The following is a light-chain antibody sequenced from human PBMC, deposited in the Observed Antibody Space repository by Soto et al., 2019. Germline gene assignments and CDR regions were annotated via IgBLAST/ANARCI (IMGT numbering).Light chain of an antibody. CDR3: QQYNMWPLT. CDR1: QTVSGN. CDR2: GAS. Sequence: EIVMTQSPATLSVSPGEGATLSCRASQTVSGNLAWYQQKNGQAPRILIYGASTRDTGIPARFSGSESGTEFTLTINSLQSEDFEVYYCQQYNMWPLTFGGGTKVDIK. J-gene: IGKJ4*01. V-gene: IGKV3-15*01.